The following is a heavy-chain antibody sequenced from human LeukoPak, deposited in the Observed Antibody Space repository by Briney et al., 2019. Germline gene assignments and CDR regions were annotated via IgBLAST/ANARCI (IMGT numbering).Heavy chain of an antibody. J-gene: IGHJ4*02. Sequence: ASVKVSCTAAGYTFTGCYIDRVRQSPGQGLEWMGWINPNSGGTNYAQKFRGRVTMTRDTSINTAYMELSSLRSDDTAVYYCTRGWAGSGWSNCFDYWGQGTLVTVSS. CDR1: GYTFTGCY. V-gene: IGHV1-2*02. D-gene: IGHD6-19*01. CDR2: INPNSGGT. CDR3: TRGWAGSGWSNCFDY.